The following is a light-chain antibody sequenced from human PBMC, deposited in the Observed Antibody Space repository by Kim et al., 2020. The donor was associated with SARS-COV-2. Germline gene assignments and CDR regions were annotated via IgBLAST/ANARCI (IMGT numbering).Light chain of an antibody. Sequence: KTATTTCPRSGGCSTSYYANWDQQRQGSAHTTVIYEYNQSPYGPPERFPGSIDSSSNSASRTCSGLKPEDEADYYCQSYDSSTLVLGGGTKLTVL. CDR2: EYN. CDR3: QSYDSSTLV. V-gene: IGLV6-57*03. J-gene: IGLJ3*02. CDR1: GGCSTSYY.